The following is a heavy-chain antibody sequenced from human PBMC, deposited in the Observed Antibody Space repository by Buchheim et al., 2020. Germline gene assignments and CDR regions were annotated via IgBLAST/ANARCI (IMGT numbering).Heavy chain of an antibody. CDR3: ARVKYFYDETGRSGGRNCFDP. V-gene: IGHV4-34*01. D-gene: IGHD3-22*01. Sequence: QVQLQQWGTGLLKPSETLSLTCAVYGGSFSGFYWSWVRQTPGKGLEWIGEITNRGTTNYNLSLKSRVTIAVDTSKNQFSMKLSSVTAADTAIYYCARVKYFYDETGRSGGRNCFDPWSQGTL. J-gene: IGHJ5*02. CDR1: GGSFSGFY. CDR2: ITNRGTT.